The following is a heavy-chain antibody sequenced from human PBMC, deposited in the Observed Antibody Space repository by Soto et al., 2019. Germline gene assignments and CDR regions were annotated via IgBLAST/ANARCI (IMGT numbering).Heavy chain of an antibody. CDR1: GYTFSNQW. V-gene: IGHV5-51*01. CDR2: THPGNSES. CDR3: ATHTGRWFWDC. D-gene: IGHD3-3*01. Sequence: PGASLKISCQGSGYTFSNQWIAWVRQMPGKGLEWMGLTHPGNSESRYSPSIQGQVTMSVDKSINTAFLQWSSLKASDSAMYYCATHTGRWFWDCWGKGSLVTVSP. J-gene: IGHJ4*02.